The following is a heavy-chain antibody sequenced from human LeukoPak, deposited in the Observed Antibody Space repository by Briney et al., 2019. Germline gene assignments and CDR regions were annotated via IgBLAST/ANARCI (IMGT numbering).Heavy chain of an antibody. CDR3: ARLLYDRSGYYYFDY. CDR2: ICYSGST. Sequence: SETLSLTCTVSGGSISTTSYYWGWIRQPPGKGLEWIGSICYSGSTYDNPSLKSRVTISVDTSKNQVSLKLRSVTAADTAVYYCARLLYDRSGYYYFDYWGQGTLVTVSS. CDR1: GGSISTTSYY. J-gene: IGHJ4*02. V-gene: IGHV4-39*01. D-gene: IGHD3-22*01.